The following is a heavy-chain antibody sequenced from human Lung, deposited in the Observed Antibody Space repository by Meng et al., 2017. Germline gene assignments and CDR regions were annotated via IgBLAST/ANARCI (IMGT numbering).Heavy chain of an antibody. CDR1: GFTFSNAW. CDR3: SGHVDY. CDR2: MKSNVDGGTV. Sequence: EVQLVESGGGFVKPGGSLRLSCAASGFTFSNAWITWVRQAPGKGLEWIGRMKSNVDGGTVDYAAAVKGRFFISRDDSENTFYLQMNSLKTEDTAVYYCSGHVDYWGHGTLVTVSS. J-gene: IGHJ4*01. V-gene: IGHV3-15*01.